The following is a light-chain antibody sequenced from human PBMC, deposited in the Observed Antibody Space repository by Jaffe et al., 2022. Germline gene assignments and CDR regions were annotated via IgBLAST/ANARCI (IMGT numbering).Light chain of an antibody. Sequence: DIQMTQSPSSLSASVGDRVTITCRASQNINTYLNWYQQKPGKAPNLLIYAASTLQTGVPSRFSGSGSGTDFTLTISSLQPDDFAAYYCQQSSSYPITFGQGTRLEIK. CDR2: AAS. J-gene: IGKJ5*01. CDR3: QQSSSYPIT. CDR1: QNINTY. V-gene: IGKV1-39*01.